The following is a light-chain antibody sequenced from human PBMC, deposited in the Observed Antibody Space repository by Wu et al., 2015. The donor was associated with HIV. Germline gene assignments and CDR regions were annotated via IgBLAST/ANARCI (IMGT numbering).Light chain of an antibody. J-gene: IGKJ3*01. V-gene: IGKV3-20*01. CDR3: QQYGYSPTT. CDR2: SAS. Sequence: SCRASQSVSSSYLAWYQPETLARLPRLLIYSASSRATGIPDRFSGSGSGTHFTLTITRLEPEDSAVYYCQQYGYSPTTFGPGTKVDLK. CDR1: QSVSSSY.